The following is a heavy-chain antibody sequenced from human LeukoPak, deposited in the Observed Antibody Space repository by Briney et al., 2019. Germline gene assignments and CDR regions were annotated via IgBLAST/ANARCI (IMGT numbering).Heavy chain of an antibody. D-gene: IGHD1-26*01. CDR2: IYYSGST. J-gene: IGHJ4*02. CDR1: GGSISSYY. Sequence: SETLSLTCTVSGGSISSYYWSWIRQPPGKGLEWIGYIYYSGSTNYNPSLKSRDTISVDTSKNQFSLKLSSVTAADTAVYYCSRGGRSGSYYTDYWGQGTLVTVSS. V-gene: IGHV4-59*01. CDR3: SRGGRSGSYYTDY.